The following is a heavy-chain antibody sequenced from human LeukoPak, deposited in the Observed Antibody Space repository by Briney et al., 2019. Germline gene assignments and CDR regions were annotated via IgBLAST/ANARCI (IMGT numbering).Heavy chain of an antibody. CDR2: ISAYNGNT. CDR1: GYTFTSYD. CDR3: ARDWDYYGLTVAGFDY. Sequence: GASVKVPCKASGYTFTSYDINWVRQATGQGLEWMGWISAYNGNTNYAQKLQGRVTMTTDTSTSTAHMELRSLRSDDTAVYYCARDWDYYGLTVAGFDYWGQGTLVTVSS. D-gene: IGHD3-10*01. V-gene: IGHV1-18*01. J-gene: IGHJ4*02.